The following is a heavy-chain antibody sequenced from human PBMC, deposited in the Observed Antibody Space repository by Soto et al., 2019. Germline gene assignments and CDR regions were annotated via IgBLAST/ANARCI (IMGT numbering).Heavy chain of an antibody. CDR3: ARRAAAGAFDI. D-gene: IGHD6-13*01. J-gene: IGHJ3*02. Sequence: GGSLGLSCAASGFTFSSYGMHWVRQAPGKGLEWVAVIWYDGSNKYYADSVKGRFTISRDNSKNTLYLQMNSLRAEDTAVYYCARRAAAGAFDIWGQGTMVTVSS. CDR1: GFTFSSYG. V-gene: IGHV3-33*01. CDR2: IWYDGSNK.